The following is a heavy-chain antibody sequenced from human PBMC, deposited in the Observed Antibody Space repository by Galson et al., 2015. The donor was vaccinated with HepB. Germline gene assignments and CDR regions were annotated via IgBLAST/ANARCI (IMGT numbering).Heavy chain of an antibody. Sequence: SLRLSCAASGFTVSSNYMSWVRQAPGKGLEWVSVIYSGGSTYYADSVKGRFTISRDNSKNTLYLQMNSLRAEDTAVYYCARGPPIYNWNDRRPSDRQRSNYFDYWGQGTLVTVSS. D-gene: IGHD1-20*01. CDR1: GFTVSSNY. J-gene: IGHJ4*02. CDR2: IYSGGST. CDR3: ARGPPIYNWNDRRPSDRQRSNYFDY. V-gene: IGHV3-53*01.